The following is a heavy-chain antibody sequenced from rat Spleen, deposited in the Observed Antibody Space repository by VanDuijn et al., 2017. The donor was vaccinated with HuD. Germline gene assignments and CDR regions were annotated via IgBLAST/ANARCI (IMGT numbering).Heavy chain of an antibody. CDR1: GFTFSPFA. CDR2: ITSGGSNT. CDR3: ARQDYDGSWGWFAY. V-gene: IGHV5-7*01. J-gene: IGHJ3*01. D-gene: IGHD1-12*02. Sequence: EVQLVESGGGLVQPGRSLKLSCAASGFTFSPFAMAWVRQAPKKGLEWVATITSGGSNTYYPDSVKGRFTISRDNAKSSLYLQMDSLRSEDTATYYCARQDYDGSWGWFAYWGQGTLVTVSS.